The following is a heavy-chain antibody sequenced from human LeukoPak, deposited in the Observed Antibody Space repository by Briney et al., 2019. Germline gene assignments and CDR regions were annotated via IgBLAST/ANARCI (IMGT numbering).Heavy chain of an antibody. D-gene: IGHD7-27*01. CDR3: AREDGHNWGYVDY. Sequence: ASVKVSCKASGCTFTSYDINWVRQATGQGLEWMGWMNPNSGNTGYAQKFQGRVTITRNTSISTAYMELSSLRAEDTAVYYCAREDGHNWGYVDYWGQGTLVTVSS. J-gene: IGHJ4*02. V-gene: IGHV1-8*03. CDR1: GCTFTSYD. CDR2: MNPNSGNT.